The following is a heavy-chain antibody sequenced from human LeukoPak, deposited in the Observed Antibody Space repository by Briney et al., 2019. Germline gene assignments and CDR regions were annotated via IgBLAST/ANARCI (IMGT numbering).Heavy chain of an antibody. Sequence: PSQTLSLTCTVSGGSISSGGYYWSWIRQHPGKGLEWIGYIYYSGSTYYNPSLKSRVTILVDTSKNQFSLKLSSVTAADTAVYYCARAPGGDYAFDIWGQGTMVTVSS. CDR3: ARAPGGDYAFDI. CDR1: GGSISSGGYY. CDR2: IYYSGST. D-gene: IGHD3-16*01. V-gene: IGHV4-31*03. J-gene: IGHJ3*02.